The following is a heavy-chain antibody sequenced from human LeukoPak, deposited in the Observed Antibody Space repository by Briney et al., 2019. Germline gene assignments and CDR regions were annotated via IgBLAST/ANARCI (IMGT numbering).Heavy chain of an antibody. J-gene: IGHJ6*03. V-gene: IGHV1-69*05. CDR1: GGTFSSYA. CDR2: IIPIFGTA. Sequence: RASVKVSCKASGGTFSSYAISWVRQAPGQGLEWMGGIIPIFGTANYAQKFQGRVTITTDESTSTAYMELSSLRSEDTAVYHCAGGSPTPRGYSYSGYYYYTDVWGKGTTVTVSS. D-gene: IGHD5-18*01. CDR3: AGGSPTPRGYSYSGYYYYTDV.